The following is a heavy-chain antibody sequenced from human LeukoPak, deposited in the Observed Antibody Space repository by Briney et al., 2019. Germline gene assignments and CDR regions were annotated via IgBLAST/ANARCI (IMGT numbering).Heavy chain of an antibody. V-gene: IGHV3-7*01. J-gene: IGHJ5*02. CDR2: IKQDGSEK. Sequence: QPGGSLRLSCAASGFTFSSYWMSWVRQAPGKGLEWVANIKQDGSEKYYVDSVKGRFTISRDNAKNSLYLQMNSLRAEDTAVYYCARDRGWFVVVAAAMVFDPWGQGTLVTVSS. CDR3: ARDRGWFVVVAAAMVFDP. CDR1: GFTFSSYW. D-gene: IGHD2-2*01.